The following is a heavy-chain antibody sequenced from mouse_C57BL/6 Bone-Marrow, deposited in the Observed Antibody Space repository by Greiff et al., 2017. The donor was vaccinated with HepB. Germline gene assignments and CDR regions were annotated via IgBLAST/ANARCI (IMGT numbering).Heavy chain of an antibody. CDR1: GYTFTDYY. D-gene: IGHD2-4*01. CDR3: ARGYDYDGYAMDY. Sequence: EVQLQQSGPVLVKPGASVKMSCKASGYTFTDYYMNWVKQSHGKSLEWIGVINPYNGGTSYNQKFKGKATLTVDKSSCTAYMELNSLTSEDSAVYYCARGYDYDGYAMDYWGQGTSVTVSS. J-gene: IGHJ4*01. V-gene: IGHV1-19*01. CDR2: INPYNGGT.